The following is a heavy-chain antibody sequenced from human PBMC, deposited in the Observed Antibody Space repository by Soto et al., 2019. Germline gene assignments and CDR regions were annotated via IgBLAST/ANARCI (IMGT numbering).Heavy chain of an antibody. CDR3: ASPKIAFYNWFDP. D-gene: IGHD3-3*02. CDR2: ISYSGST. CDR1: AGSITSDTYY. V-gene: IGHV4-39*01. Sequence: PSETLSLTCTVSAGSITSDTYYWGWIRQPPEKGLEWIASISYSGSTYYNPTLKSRLTISVDTSKSQFSLKLSSVTAADTAVYYCASPKIAFYNWFDPWGQGTLVTVS. J-gene: IGHJ5*02.